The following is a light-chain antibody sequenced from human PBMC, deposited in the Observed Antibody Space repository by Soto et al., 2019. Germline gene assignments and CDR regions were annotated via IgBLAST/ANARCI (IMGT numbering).Light chain of an antibody. CDR3: AAWDDSLSGRV. CDR2: EVT. Sequence: QSALTQPASVSGSPGQSITISCTGTSTDVNGHNYVSWYQQHPGKAPKVIIYEVTNRPSGISHRFSGSKSGNTASLTISGLQAEDDADYYCAAWDDSLSGRVFGGGTKLTVL. V-gene: IGLV2-14*01. CDR1: STDVNGHNY. J-gene: IGLJ2*01.